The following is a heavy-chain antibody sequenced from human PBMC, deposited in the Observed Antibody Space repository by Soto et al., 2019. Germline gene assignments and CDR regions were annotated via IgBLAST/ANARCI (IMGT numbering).Heavy chain of an antibody. J-gene: IGHJ4*02. CDR1: GFTFSSYT. CDR2: ISSSSSTI. D-gene: IGHD6-13*01. V-gene: IGHV3-48*01. Sequence: GSLRLSCAASGFTFSSYTMNWVRQAPGKGLEWVSYISSSSSTIYYADSVKGRFTISRDNAKNSLYLQMNSLSAEDPAVYYCARDPKQQLADQWGQGALVTVSS. CDR3: ARDPKQQLADQ.